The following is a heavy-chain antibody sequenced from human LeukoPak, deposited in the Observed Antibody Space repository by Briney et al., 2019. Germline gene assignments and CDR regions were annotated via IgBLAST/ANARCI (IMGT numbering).Heavy chain of an antibody. D-gene: IGHD3-10*01. Sequence: PGGSLRLSCAASRFTLSNYWMSWVRQAPGKGLEWVANINQDGSEKYYVDSVRGRFSISRDNAKNSLYLQMNSLRAEDTAVYYCARSHESFASGSGDYWGQGTLVTVSS. V-gene: IGHV3-7*05. CDR3: ARSHESFASGSGDY. CDR1: RFTLSNYW. J-gene: IGHJ4*02. CDR2: INQDGSEK.